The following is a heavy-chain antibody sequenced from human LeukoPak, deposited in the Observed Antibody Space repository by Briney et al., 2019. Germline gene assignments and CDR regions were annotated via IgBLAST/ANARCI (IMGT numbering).Heavy chain of an antibody. V-gene: IGHV3-23*01. CDR2: ISGSGDNT. CDR3: AKDVGKWESLHFFDY. D-gene: IGHD1-26*01. J-gene: IGHJ4*02. Sequence: RSGGSLRLSCAASGFTFSSYAMSWVRQAPGKGLEWVSVISGSGDNTYYADSVKGRLTISRDNSKNTLYLQMNSLRGDDTAVYYCAKDVGKWESLHFFDYWGQGTLVTVSS. CDR1: GFTFSSYA.